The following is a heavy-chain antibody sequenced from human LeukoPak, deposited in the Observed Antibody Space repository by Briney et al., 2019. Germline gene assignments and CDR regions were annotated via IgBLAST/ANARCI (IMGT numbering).Heavy chain of an antibody. CDR2: INPNSGGT. CDR1: GYTFTGYY. D-gene: IGHD4-23*01. J-gene: IGHJ6*03. Sequence: GASVKVSCKASGYTFTGYYMHWVRQAPGQGLEWMGWINPNSGGTNYAQKFQGRVTMTTDTSTSTAYMELRSLRSDDTAVYYCARRMGTVDKLYYYYYMDVWGKGTTVTVSS. V-gene: IGHV1-2*02. CDR3: ARRMGTVDKLYYYYYMDV.